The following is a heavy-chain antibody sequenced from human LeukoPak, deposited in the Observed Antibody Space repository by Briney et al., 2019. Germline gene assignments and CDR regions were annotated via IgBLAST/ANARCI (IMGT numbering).Heavy chain of an antibody. CDR2: ISDTGNT. V-gene: IGHV3-23*01. CDR3: AKAPVTTCRGAFCYPFDY. CDR1: GFTLSSYA. D-gene: IGHD2-15*01. J-gene: IGHJ4*02. Sequence: GGSLRLSCAASGFTLSSYAMSWVRQAPGKGLEWVSAISDTGNTYHADSVKGRFTISRDSSKNTLFLQMNRLRPEDAAVYYCAKAPVTTCRGAFCYPFDYWGLGTLVTVSP.